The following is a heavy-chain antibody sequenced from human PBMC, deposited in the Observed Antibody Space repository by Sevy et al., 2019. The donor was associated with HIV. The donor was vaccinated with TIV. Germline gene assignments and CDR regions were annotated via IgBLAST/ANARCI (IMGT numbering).Heavy chain of an antibody. Sequence: GGSLRLSCAASGFTFSSYVMSWVRQAPGKGLEWVSVISDIGNTYYADSVKGRFTMSRDNSKNTLYLQMNSLRAEDTAVYYCAKCLAALPGYYYGVDVWGQGTTVTVSS. CDR1: GFTFSSYV. V-gene: IGHV3-23*01. CDR2: ISDIGNT. D-gene: IGHD6-6*01. J-gene: IGHJ6*02. CDR3: AKCLAALPGYYYGVDV.